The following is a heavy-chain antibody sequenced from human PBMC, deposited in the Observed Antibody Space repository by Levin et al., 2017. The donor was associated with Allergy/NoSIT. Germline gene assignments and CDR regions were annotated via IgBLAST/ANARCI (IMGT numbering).Heavy chain of an antibody. CDR1: GGSISSYY. D-gene: IGHD5-18*01. Sequence: SETLSLTCTVSGGSISSYYWSWIRQPPGKGLEWIGYVHYSGSTNYNPSLKSRVTISVDTSKIHFSLKLTSVTAADTAVYYCARGSQYSYGFHSWGQGTLVTVSS. V-gene: IGHV4-59*01. CDR2: VHYSGST. CDR3: ARGSQYSYGFHS. J-gene: IGHJ4*02.